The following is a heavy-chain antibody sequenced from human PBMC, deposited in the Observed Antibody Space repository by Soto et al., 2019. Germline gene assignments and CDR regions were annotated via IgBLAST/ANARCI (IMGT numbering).Heavy chain of an antibody. CDR1: GFTFSSYA. D-gene: IGHD3-3*01. J-gene: IGHJ4*02. Sequence: PGGSLRLSCAASGFTFSSYAMSWVRQAPGKGLEWVSAISGSGGSTYYADSVKGRFTISRDNSKNTLYLQMNSLRAEDTAVYYCAKVTVVQITIFGVAPFDYWGQGTLVTVSS. CDR2: ISGSGGST. CDR3: AKVTVVQITIFGVAPFDY. V-gene: IGHV3-23*01.